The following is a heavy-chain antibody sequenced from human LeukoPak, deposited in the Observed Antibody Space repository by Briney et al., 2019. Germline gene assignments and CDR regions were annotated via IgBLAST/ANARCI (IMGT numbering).Heavy chain of an antibody. J-gene: IGHJ4*02. CDR2: IYDSGST. Sequence: SETLSLTCTVSGGSIRSSYYYWGWIRQRPGKGLEWIGSIYDSGSTYYNPSLKSRVTISVDTSKNQFSLKLSSVTAADTAVYYCARGKRGFYVFDYWGQGTLVTVSS. CDR1: GGSIRSSYYY. D-gene: IGHD5/OR15-5a*01. CDR3: ARGKRGFYVFDY. V-gene: IGHV4-39*07.